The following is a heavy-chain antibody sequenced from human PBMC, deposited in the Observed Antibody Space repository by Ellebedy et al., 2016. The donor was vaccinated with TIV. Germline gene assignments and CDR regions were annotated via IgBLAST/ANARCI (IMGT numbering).Heavy chain of an antibody. J-gene: IGHJ4*02. CDR1: GFTFSDHA. CDR2: ISGSGGTT. V-gene: IGHV3-23*01. Sequence: GESLKISXAASGFTFSDHAMSWVRQAPGKGLEWVSAISGSGGTTYYADSVKGRFAISRDNSKSTLFLQMNSLRAEDTAVYYCATGSGWPPDYWGQGTLVTVSS. D-gene: IGHD6-19*01. CDR3: ATGSGWPPDY.